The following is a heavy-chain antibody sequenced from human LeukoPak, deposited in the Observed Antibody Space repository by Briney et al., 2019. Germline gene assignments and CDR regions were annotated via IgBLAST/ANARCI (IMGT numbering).Heavy chain of an antibody. CDR3: ARESGSYEAYFDY. J-gene: IGHJ4*02. Sequence: SVKVSCKASGGTFSSYAISWVRQAPGQGLEWMGRILPIFATANYAQKFQGRVTITADESTSTAYMELSSLRSEDTAVYYCARESGSYEAYFDYWGQGTLVIVSS. D-gene: IGHD1-26*01. V-gene: IGHV1-69*15. CDR2: ILPIFATA. CDR1: GGTFSSYA.